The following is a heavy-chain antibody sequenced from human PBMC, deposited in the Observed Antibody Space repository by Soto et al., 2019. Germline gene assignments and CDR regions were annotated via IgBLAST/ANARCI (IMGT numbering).Heavy chain of an antibody. Sequence: QVQLVQSGAEVKKPGASVKVSCKASGYTFTIYAMHWVRQAPGRRLEWMGWINAGNGNTKYSQKFQGRVTITRDTSASTAYMERISRRSEDTAVYYCERTRSSSWPTNWFDPWGQGTLVTVSS. CDR3: ERTRSSSWPTNWFDP. J-gene: IGHJ5*02. D-gene: IGHD6-13*01. CDR1: GYTFTIYA. V-gene: IGHV1-3*01. CDR2: INAGNGNT.